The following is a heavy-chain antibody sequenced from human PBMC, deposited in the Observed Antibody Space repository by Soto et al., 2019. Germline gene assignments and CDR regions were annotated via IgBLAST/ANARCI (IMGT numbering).Heavy chain of an antibody. CDR3: ARGDCVGGTCYSLAGSFYYYMDV. CDR2: INSDGSVS. Sequence: EVQLVESGGGLVQPGGSLRLSCVASGFTFSNYWMYWVRQAPGEGLVWVSRINSDGSVSSYADSVKGRLTISRDNVKNTLYLQMDSLRAEDTAVNYCARGDCVGGTCYSLAGSFYYYMDVWGKGTTVTVFS. CDR1: GFTFSNYW. D-gene: IGHD2-15*01. J-gene: IGHJ6*03. V-gene: IGHV3-74*01.